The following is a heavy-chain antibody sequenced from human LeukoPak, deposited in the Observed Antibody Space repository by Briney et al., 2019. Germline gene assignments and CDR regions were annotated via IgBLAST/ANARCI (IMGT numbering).Heavy chain of an antibody. V-gene: IGHV3-48*04. Sequence: GGSLRLSCVASGFTFSIYSMNWVRQAPGKGLEWVSYIGSSSNIIYYADSVKGRFTISRDNAKNSLYLQMNSLRAEDTAVYYCARIIVGATGIDYWGQGTLVTVSS. CDR3: ARIIVGATGIDY. CDR1: GFTFSIYS. CDR2: IGSSSNII. J-gene: IGHJ4*02. D-gene: IGHD1-26*01.